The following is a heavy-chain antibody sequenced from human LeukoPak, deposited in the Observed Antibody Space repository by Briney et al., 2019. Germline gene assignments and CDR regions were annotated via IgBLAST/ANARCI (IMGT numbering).Heavy chain of an antibody. CDR3: ARSKGVTTFFW. CDR2: IWYDGSNK. Sequence: GGSLRLSCAASGFTFSSYGMHWVRQAPGKGLEWAAVIWYDGSNKYYADSVKGRFTISRDNSKNTLYLQMNSLRAEDTAVYYCARSKGVTTFFWWGQGTLVTVSS. J-gene: IGHJ4*02. CDR1: GFTFSSYG. V-gene: IGHV3-33*01. D-gene: IGHD4-17*01.